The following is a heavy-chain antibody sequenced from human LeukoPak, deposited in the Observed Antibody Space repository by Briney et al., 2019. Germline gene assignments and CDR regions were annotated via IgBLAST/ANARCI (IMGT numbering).Heavy chain of an antibody. CDR1: GFTVSSNY. CDR2: IYSGGST. J-gene: IGHJ6*02. V-gene: IGHV3-53*01. CDR3: AKDVRVGGGGMDV. Sequence: GGSLRLSCAASGFTVSSNYMSWVRQAPGKGLEWVSVIYSGGSTFYAESVKGRFTISRDNSKNTLSLQMNSLGAEDTAVYYCAKDVRVGGGGMDVWGQGTPVTVSS. D-gene: IGHD1-26*01.